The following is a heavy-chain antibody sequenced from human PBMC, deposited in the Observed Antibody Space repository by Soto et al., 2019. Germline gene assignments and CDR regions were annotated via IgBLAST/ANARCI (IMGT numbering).Heavy chain of an antibody. CDR2: VYYTGDT. J-gene: IGHJ6*02. V-gene: IGHV4-59*08. CDR1: SGPDRSHN. CDR3: VRQGIDYLHGLVDV. Sequence: QVQLQQSDPRLVKPSETLSLTCTVSSGPDRSHNWGWIRQPPGRGLEWIGYVYYTGDTAYNPSLRGGVTISADTSTNDISLTLNSVTAADTAVYYCVRQGIDYLHGLVDVWGQGTTVSVSS. D-gene: IGHD4-17*01.